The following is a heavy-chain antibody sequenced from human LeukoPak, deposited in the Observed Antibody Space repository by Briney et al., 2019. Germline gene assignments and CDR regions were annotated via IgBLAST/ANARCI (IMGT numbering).Heavy chain of an antibody. CDR2: ISAYNGNT. CDR3: ARDKSGGGSFTYYYYYGMDV. J-gene: IGHJ6*02. V-gene: IGHV1-18*01. Sequence: GASVKVSCKASGYTFTSYGISWVRQAPGQGLEWMGWISAYNGNTNYAQKGQGRVTMTTDTSTSTAYMELRSLRSDDTAVYYCARDKSGGGSFTYYYYYGMDVWGQGTTVTVSS. CDR1: GYTFTSYG. D-gene: IGHD2-15*01.